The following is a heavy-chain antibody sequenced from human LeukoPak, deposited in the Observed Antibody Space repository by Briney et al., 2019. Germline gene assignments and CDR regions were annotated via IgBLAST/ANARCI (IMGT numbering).Heavy chain of an antibody. CDR2: IYYSGST. CDR3: ARHPPGQQFDY. D-gene: IGHD6-13*01. Sequence: PSETLSLTCTVSGGSISSYYWSWIRQPPGKGLEWIGYIYYSGSTNYNPSLKSRVTISVDTSKNQFSLKLSSVTAADTAVYYCARHPPGQQFDYWGQGTLVTVSS. CDR1: GGSISSYY. J-gene: IGHJ4*02. V-gene: IGHV4-59*08.